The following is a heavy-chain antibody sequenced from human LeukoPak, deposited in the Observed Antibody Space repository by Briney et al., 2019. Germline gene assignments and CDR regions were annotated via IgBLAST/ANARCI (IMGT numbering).Heavy chain of an antibody. D-gene: IGHD3-22*01. V-gene: IGHV3-30-3*01. CDR3: ARDEGDYYDSSGYYTFDY. J-gene: IGHJ4*02. Sequence: PGGSLRLSCAASGFTFSSYAMHWVRQAPGKGLEWVAVISYDGSNKYYADSVKGRFTISRDNSKNTPYLQMNSLRAEDTAVYYCARDEGDYYDSSGYYTFDYWGQGTLVTVSS. CDR2: ISYDGSNK. CDR1: GFTFSSYA.